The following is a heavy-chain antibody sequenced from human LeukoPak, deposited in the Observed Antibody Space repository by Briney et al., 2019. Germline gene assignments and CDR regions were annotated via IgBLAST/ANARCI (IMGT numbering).Heavy chain of an antibody. D-gene: IGHD3-9*01. CDR3: ARHYDILTGYNRRFGGNWFDP. CDR1: GGSISSSSYY. V-gene: IGHV4-39*01. J-gene: IGHJ5*02. Sequence: SQTLSLTCTVSGGSISSSSYYWGWIRQPPGKGLEWIGSIYYSGSTYYNPSLKSRVTISVDTSKNQFSLKLSSVTAADTAVYYCARHYDILTGYNRRFGGNWFDPWGQGTLVTVSS. CDR2: IYYSGST.